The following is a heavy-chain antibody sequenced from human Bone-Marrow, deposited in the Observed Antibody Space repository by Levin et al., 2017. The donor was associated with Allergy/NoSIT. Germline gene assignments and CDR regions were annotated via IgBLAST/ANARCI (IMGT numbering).Heavy chain of an antibody. CDR3: ARDNTHCTSSRCHLDYYYMDL. CDR2: ISGTYNHI. Sequence: KTGGSLRLSCAASGFTFSTYHMNWVRQAPGQGLEWISSISGTYNHIHYADSVKGRFTVSRDNAKNSLYLQLNSLRVEDTAVYYCARDNTHCTSSRCHLDYYYMDLWGKGTTVAVSS. J-gene: IGHJ6*03. V-gene: IGHV3-21*01. CDR1: GFTFSTYH. D-gene: IGHD2-2*01.